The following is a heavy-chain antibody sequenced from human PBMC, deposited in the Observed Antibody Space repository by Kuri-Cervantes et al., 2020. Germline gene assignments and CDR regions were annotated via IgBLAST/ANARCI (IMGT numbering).Heavy chain of an antibody. CDR2: IHWSSGTI. CDR1: AFHFNDYA. V-gene: IGHV3-9*01. CDR3: ARDYPYYDILTGSWEGYWFDP. D-gene: IGHD3-9*01. J-gene: IGHJ5*02. Sequence: GGSLRLSCGASAFHFNDYAMKWVRQPPGKGLEWVPGIHWSSGTIAYADSVKGRITITRDNAKHTLYLQMNSLRAEDTAVYYCARDYPYYDILTGSWEGYWFDPRGQGTLVTVSS.